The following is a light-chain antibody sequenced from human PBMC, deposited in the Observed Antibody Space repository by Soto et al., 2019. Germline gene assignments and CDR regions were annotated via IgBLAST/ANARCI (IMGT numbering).Light chain of an antibody. CDR1: EDISTW. CDR2: AAS. J-gene: IGKJ5*01. Sequence: DIKMTQSPSSVSASVGDRVTITCRSSEDISTWLAWYQQKPGKAPKLLIYAASILQSGVPSRFSGSESGTDFTLTISSLQPEDFATYYCQHADSFPLITFGQGTRLE. CDR3: QHADSFPLIT. V-gene: IGKV1-12*01.